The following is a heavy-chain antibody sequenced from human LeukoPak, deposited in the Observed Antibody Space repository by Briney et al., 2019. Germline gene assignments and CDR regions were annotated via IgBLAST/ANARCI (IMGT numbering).Heavy chain of an antibody. CDR3: ARDSHYCSSTSCYQSTWDY. D-gene: IGHD2-2*01. CDR2: IIQDGGEG. J-gene: IGHJ4*02. Sequence: GSLRLSCAASGFMFSSYWMTWVRQAPGKGLEWVANIIQDGGEGYYVDSVKGRFTISRDNAKNSLYLQMNSLRAEDTAVYYCARDSHYCSSTSCYQSTWDYWGQGTLVTVSS. CDR1: GFMFSSYW. V-gene: IGHV3-7*01.